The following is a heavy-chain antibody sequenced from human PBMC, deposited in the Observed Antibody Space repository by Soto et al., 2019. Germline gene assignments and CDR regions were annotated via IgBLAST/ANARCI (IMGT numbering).Heavy chain of an antibody. V-gene: IGHV3-30-3*01. CDR1: GFTFSSYA. J-gene: IGHJ4*02. CDR2: ISYDGSNK. D-gene: IGHD1-20*01. Sequence: PGGSLRLSCAASGFTFSSYAMHWVRQAPGKGLEWVAVISYDGSNKYYADSVKGRFTISRDNSKNTLYLQMNSLRAEDTAVYYCARAMYNWNLYSFAAPDYWGQGTLVTVSS. CDR3: ARAMYNWNLYSFAAPDY.